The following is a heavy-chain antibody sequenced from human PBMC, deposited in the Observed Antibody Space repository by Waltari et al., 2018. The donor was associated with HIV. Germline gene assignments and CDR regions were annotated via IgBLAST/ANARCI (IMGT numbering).Heavy chain of an antibody. Sequence: VRLSESGGGLVKPGESLRLSCAGSGFTFANYAFTWVRQAPGKGPEWVSSISGNGGATHYADSVKGRFSISRDNSKNILFLQMNSLRVEDTAVYSCAKDLSPVWGSYRFAPFDCWGEGTLVTVSS. CDR2: ISGNGGAT. V-gene: IGHV3-23*01. CDR1: GFTFANYA. CDR3: AKDLSPVWGSYRFAPFDC. D-gene: IGHD3-16*02. J-gene: IGHJ4*02.